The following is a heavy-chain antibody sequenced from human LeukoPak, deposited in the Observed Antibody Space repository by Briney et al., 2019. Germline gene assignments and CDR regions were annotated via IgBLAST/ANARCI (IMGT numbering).Heavy chain of an antibody. J-gene: IGHJ4*02. CDR1: GGSIISSSYY. Sequence: PAETLSLTCTVSGGSIISSSYYWDWIRQPPGKGLEWIGSIYYSGSTYYNPSLKSRVTISVDTSKSQFSLKLSSVTAADTAVYYCARPSMVRGVIDHFDYWGQGTLVTVSS. D-gene: IGHD3-10*01. V-gene: IGHV4-39*07. CDR3: ARPSMVRGVIDHFDY. CDR2: IYYSGST.